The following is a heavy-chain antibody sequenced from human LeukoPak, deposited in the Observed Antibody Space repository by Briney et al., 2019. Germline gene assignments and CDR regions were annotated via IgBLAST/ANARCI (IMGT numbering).Heavy chain of an antibody. J-gene: IGHJ1*01. V-gene: IGHV3-23*01. CDR2: ISGSGGST. D-gene: IGHD6-13*01. CDR3: AKDPQQLPRTFQH. CDR1: GFTFSSYA. Sequence: PGRSLRLSCAASGFTFSSYAMHWVRQAPGKGLEWVSAISGSGGSTYYADSVKGRFTISRDNSKNTLYLQMNSLRAEDTAVYYCAKDPQQLPRTFQHWGQGTLVTVSS.